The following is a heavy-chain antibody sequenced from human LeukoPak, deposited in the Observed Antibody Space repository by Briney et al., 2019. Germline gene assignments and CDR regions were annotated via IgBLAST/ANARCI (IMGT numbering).Heavy chain of an antibody. J-gene: IGHJ4*02. V-gene: IGHV3-48*03. Sequence: GGSLRLSCAASGFTFSTYEMNWVRQAPGKGLEWVSYISSSGRSIYYADSVKGRFTISRDNAKNSLYLQMNSLRAEDTAVYYCARDDSAWYAYWGPGTLVTVSS. D-gene: IGHD6-19*01. CDR1: GFTFSTYE. CDR3: ARDDSAWYAY. CDR2: ISSSGRSI.